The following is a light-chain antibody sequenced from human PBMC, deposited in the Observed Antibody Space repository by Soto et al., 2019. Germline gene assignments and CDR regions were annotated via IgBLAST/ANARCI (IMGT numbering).Light chain of an antibody. Sequence: EIVLTQSPDTLSLSPGDRATLSCTASQGVSNLLAWYQQRPGQAPRLLIYDAPKRATGVPARVSGSGSGTDFTHTISSLEPEDFAVYYCQQRADWPPALTFGGGTKVDI. CDR3: QQRADWPPALT. J-gene: IGKJ4*01. CDR1: QGVSNL. V-gene: IGKV3-11*01. CDR2: DAP.